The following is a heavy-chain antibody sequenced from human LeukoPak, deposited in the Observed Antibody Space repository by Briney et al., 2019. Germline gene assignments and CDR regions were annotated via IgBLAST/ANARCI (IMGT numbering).Heavy chain of an antibody. D-gene: IGHD3-22*01. J-gene: IGHJ3*02. CDR1: GFTFRSYE. V-gene: IGHV3-48*03. CDR3: ARGPYSYDSSGAFDI. Sequence: GGSLRLSCAASGFTFRSYEMNWIRQAPGKGLEWVAYISSSGKTKHHADSVKGRFTISRDNAENSLFLQMDSLRAEDTAVYFCARGPYSYDSSGAFDIWGQGTMVTVSS. CDR2: ISSSGKTK.